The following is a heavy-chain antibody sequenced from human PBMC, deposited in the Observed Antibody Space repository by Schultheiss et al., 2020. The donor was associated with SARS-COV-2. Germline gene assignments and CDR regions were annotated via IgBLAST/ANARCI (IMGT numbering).Heavy chain of an antibody. D-gene: IGHD6-13*01. V-gene: IGHV3-30*18. CDR3: AKSLQLPGYSSSWYEYYYGMDV. Sequence: GESLKISCAASGFTFSSYGMHWVRQAPGKGLEWVAVISYDGSNKYYADSVKGRFTISRDNSKNTLYLQMNSLRAEDTAVYYCAKSLQLPGYSSSWYEYYYGMDVWGQGTTVTVSS. CDR2: ISYDGSNK. J-gene: IGHJ6*02. CDR1: GFTFSSYG.